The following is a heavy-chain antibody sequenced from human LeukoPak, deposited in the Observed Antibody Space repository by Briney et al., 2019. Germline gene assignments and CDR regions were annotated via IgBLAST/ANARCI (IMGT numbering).Heavy chain of an antibody. CDR2: IYYTGIT. CDR3: ARWGSIAVARFDY. D-gene: IGHD6-6*01. CDR1: GGSISNYH. Sequence: PSETLSLTCTVSGGSISNYHWSWLRQPPGKGVEGLGYIYYTGITNYNPSLTSRVNISVDTSKNQFSLNLTSVTAADTAVYYCARWGSIAVARFDYWGQGTLVTVSS. V-gene: IGHV4-59*01. J-gene: IGHJ4*02.